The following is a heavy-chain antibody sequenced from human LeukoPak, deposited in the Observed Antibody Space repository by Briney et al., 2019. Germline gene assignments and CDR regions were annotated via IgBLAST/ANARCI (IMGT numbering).Heavy chain of an antibody. CDR1: GFTVSEYY. V-gene: IGHV3-13*01. Sequence: GGSLRLSCAASGFTVSEYYMHWVRQATGKGLEWVSAIGIVGDTYYLGSVRGRFTMSRDNASNKVRLQMNSLRDGDTGVYYCLKDYHGMDVWGKGTRVIVSS. CDR3: LKDYHGMDV. D-gene: IGHD3-16*02. CDR2: IGIVGDT. J-gene: IGHJ6*04.